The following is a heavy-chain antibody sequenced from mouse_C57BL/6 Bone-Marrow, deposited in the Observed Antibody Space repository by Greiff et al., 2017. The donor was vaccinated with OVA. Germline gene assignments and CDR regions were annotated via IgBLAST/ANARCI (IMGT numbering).Heavy chain of an antibody. Sequence: QVHVKQPGAELVKPGASVKMSCKASGYTFTSYWITWVKQRPGQGLEWIGDIYPGSGSTNYNEKFKSKATLTVDTSSSTAYMQLSSLTSEDSAVYYCARGGYSPLFDYWGQGTTLTVSS. CDR1: GYTFTSYW. J-gene: IGHJ2*01. CDR2: IYPGSGST. V-gene: IGHV1-55*01. D-gene: IGHD2-12*01. CDR3: ARGGYSPLFDY.